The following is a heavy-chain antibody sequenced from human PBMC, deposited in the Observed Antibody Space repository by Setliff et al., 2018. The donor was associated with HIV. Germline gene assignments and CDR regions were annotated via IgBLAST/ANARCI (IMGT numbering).Heavy chain of an antibody. CDR2: IYYSGST. V-gene: IGHV4-39*01. J-gene: IGHJ6*03. D-gene: IGHD2-2*01. CDR1: GGSISSSSYY. Sequence: SETLSLTCTVSGGSISSSSYYWGWIRQPPGKGLEWIGSIYYSGSTYYNPSLKSRVTISVDTSKNQFSLKLSSETAADTAVYYCARHGVGYCSSTSCYGVPYYYMDVWGKGTTVTVSS. CDR3: ARHGVGYCSSTSCYGVPYYYMDV.